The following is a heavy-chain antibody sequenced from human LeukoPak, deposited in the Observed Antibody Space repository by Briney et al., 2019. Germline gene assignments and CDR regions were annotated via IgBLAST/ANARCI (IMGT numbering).Heavy chain of an antibody. D-gene: IGHD1-26*01. J-gene: IGHJ4*02. Sequence: SETLSLTCTFFGGSISSYYWGWIRQPPGKGLEWIGNIYSSGSTYYNASLQSRVTISIDTSKNQFSLRLNSVTAADTAMYYCAKSGGYGLIDYWGQGTRVTVSS. CDR1: GGSISSYY. CDR2: IYSSGST. V-gene: IGHV4-59*04. CDR3: AKSGGYGLIDY.